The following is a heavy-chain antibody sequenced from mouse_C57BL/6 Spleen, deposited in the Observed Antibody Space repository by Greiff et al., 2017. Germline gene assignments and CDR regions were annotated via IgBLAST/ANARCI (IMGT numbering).Heavy chain of an antibody. CDR3: ARESSSIYFDV. J-gene: IGHJ1*03. CDR2: ISDGGSYT. CDR1: GFTFSSYA. Sequence: EVQLVESGGGLVKPGGSLKLSCAASGFTFSSYAMSWVRQTPEKRLEWVATISDGGSYTYYPDNVKGRFTISRDNAKNNLYLQMSHLKSEDTAMYYCARESSSIYFDVWGTGTTVTVSS. V-gene: IGHV5-4*01.